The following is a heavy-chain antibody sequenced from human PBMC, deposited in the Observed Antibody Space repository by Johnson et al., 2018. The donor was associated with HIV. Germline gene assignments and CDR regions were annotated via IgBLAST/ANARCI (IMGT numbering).Heavy chain of an antibody. CDR2: ISYDGSNK. D-gene: IGHD6-6*01. J-gene: IGHJ3*01. CDR3: AKGRSGSSYDALDA. CDR1: GFTFSSYA. V-gene: IGHV3-30*04. Sequence: QVQLVESGGGVVQPGRSLRLSCAASGFTFSSYAMHWVRQAPGKGLEWVAVISYDGSNKYYADSVKGRFTISRDNSKNTLYLQMNSLRAEDTAVYYCAKGRSGSSYDALDAWGQGTMVSVSS.